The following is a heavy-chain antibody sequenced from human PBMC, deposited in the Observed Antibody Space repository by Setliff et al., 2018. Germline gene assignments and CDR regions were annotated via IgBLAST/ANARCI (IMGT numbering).Heavy chain of an antibody. CDR3: ARHLWGRYMAESSDYFDY. D-gene: IGHD3-3*02. CDR2: SFHTGNT. V-gene: IGHV4-38-2*01. CDR1: GYSISSGYY. J-gene: IGHJ4*02. Sequence: SETLSLTCGVSGYSISSGYYWGWIRQPTGKGLEWLGSSFHTGNTYYNPSLEGRVTISVDTSNNQFSLKLSSVTAADTAVYYCARHLWGRYMAESSDYFDYWGQGSLVTVSS.